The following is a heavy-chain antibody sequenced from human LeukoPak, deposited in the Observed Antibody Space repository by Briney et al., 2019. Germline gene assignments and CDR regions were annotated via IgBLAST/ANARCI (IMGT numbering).Heavy chain of an antibody. D-gene: IGHD2-8*02. J-gene: IGHJ6*03. V-gene: IGHV3-48*01. Sequence: GGSLRLSCAASGFTFSTYSLNWVRQAPGKGLEWVSYISSSSSTTYYADSVKGRFTISRDNAKNSLYLQMNSLRAEDTAVYYCARALDCYGRPTSYWCYCMDVWGKGTTVTVSS. CDR2: ISSSSSTT. CDR1: GFTFSTYS. CDR3: ARALDCYGRPTSYWCYCMDV.